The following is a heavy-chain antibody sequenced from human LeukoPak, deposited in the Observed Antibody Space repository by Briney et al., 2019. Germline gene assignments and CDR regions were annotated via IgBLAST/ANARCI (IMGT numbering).Heavy chain of an antibody. V-gene: IGHV4-34*01. D-gene: IGHD2-2*01. CDR3: ARGSVNYCSSTSCSGAFDI. J-gene: IGHJ3*02. Sequence: SETLSLTCAVYGGSFSGYYWSWIRHPPGKGLEWIAEINHSGSTNYNPSLKSRVTISVDTSKNQFSLKLSSVTAADTAVYYCARGSVNYCSSTSCSGAFDIWGQGTMVTVSS. CDR2: INHSGST. CDR1: GGSFSGYY.